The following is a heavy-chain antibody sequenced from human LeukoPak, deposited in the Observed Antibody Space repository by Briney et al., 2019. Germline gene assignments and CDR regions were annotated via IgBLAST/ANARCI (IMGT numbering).Heavy chain of an antibody. CDR1: GGSFSGYY. CDR2: VNHSGST. Sequence: SETLSLTCAVYGGSFSGYYWSWIRQPPGKGLEWIGEVNHSGSTNYNPSLKSRVTISVDTSKNQFSLKLSSVTAADTAVYYCATSSEIGTGGYYFDYWGQGTLVTVSS. J-gene: IGHJ4*02. CDR3: ATSSEIGTGGYYFDY. V-gene: IGHV4-34*01. D-gene: IGHD3-10*01.